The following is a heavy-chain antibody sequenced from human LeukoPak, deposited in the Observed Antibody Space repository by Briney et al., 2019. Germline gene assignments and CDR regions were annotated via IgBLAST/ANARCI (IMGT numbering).Heavy chain of an antibody. D-gene: IGHD4/OR15-4a*01. Sequence: SETLSLTCTVSGGSISSSNYYWGWIRQPPGKGLGWIGSIYYSGSTYYNPSLKSRVTISVDTSKNQFSLKLSSVTAADTAVYYCARHYGEDAFDIWGQGTMVTVSS. V-gene: IGHV4-39*01. CDR3: ARHYGEDAFDI. CDR1: GGSISSSNYY. CDR2: IYYSGST. J-gene: IGHJ3*02.